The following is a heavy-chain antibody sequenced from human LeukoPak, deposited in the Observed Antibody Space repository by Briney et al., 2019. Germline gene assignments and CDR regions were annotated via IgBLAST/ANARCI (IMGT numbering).Heavy chain of an antibody. CDR3: AKVMKGSERLTVVRGVIIKTAGLYYMDV. CDR2: ISASGGST. J-gene: IGHJ6*03. Sequence: PGGSLRLSCAASGFTLSSYAMSWVRQAPGKWLEWVSSISASGGSTNYADSVKGRFTISRDNSKNTVSLQMNSLRAEDTAVYYCAKVMKGSERLTVVRGVIIKTAGLYYMDVWGKGTTVTVSS. V-gene: IGHV3-23*01. D-gene: IGHD3-10*01. CDR1: GFTLSSYA.